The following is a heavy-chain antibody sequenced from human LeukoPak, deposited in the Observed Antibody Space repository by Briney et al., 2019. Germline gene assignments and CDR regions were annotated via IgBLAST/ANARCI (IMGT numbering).Heavy chain of an antibody. CDR3: AKDANPLPSGFDY. D-gene: IGHD6-19*01. V-gene: IGHV4-59*01. Sequence: SETLSLTCSVSGGSISSYYWSWIRQPPGKGLEWIGYIYYSGSTNYNPSLKSRVTISVDTSNNQCSLRLSSVTAADTAVYYCAKDANPLPSGFDYWGQGTLVTVSS. CDR1: GGSISSYY. CDR2: IYYSGST. J-gene: IGHJ4*02.